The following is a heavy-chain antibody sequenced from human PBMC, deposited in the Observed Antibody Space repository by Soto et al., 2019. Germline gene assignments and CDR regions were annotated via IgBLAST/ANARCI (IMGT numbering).Heavy chain of an antibody. CDR3: ARELYDSSGYPGNWFDP. D-gene: IGHD3-22*01. CDR2: IYHSGST. V-gene: IGHV4-38-2*02. CDR1: GYSISSGYY. J-gene: IGHJ5*02. Sequence: SETLSLTCAVSGYSISSGYYWGWIRQPPGKGLEWIGSIYHSGSTYYNPSLKSRVTISVDTSKNQFSLKLSSVTAADTAVYYCARELYDSSGYPGNWFDPWGQGTLVTVSS.